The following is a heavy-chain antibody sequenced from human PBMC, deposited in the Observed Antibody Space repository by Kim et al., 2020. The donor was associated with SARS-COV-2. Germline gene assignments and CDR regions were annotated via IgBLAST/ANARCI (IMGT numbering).Heavy chain of an antibody. CDR3: TRPGDIGVVPAADSFDAFDI. D-gene: IGHD2-2*01. Sequence: RFTISRDDSKNTAYLQMNSLTTEDTAVYYCTRPGDIGVVPAADSFDAFDIWGQGTMVTVSS. V-gene: IGHV3-73*01. J-gene: IGHJ3*02.